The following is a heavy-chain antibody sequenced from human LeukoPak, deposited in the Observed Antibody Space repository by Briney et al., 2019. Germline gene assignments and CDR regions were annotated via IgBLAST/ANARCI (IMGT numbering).Heavy chain of an antibody. Sequence: GASVKVSCKASGYTFTGYYMHWVRQAPGQGLEWMGWINPNSGGTNYAQKFQGRVTMTRDTSISTAYMELSRLRSDDKAVYYCATTDIVVVVAATRTRNNWFDPWGQGTLVTVSS. CDR1: GYTFTGYY. J-gene: IGHJ5*02. CDR2: INPNSGGT. CDR3: ATTDIVVVVAATRTRNNWFDP. D-gene: IGHD2-15*01. V-gene: IGHV1-2*02.